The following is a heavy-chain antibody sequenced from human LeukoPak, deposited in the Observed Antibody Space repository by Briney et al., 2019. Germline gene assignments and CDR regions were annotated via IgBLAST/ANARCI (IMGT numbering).Heavy chain of an antibody. CDR1: GFNFGPFW. CDR2: INNDGSTK. D-gene: IGHD3-10*01. CDR3: ARDRGYPDSFNI. Sequence: GGSLRLSCAASGFNFGPFWMHWVRQPPGKGLVWISHINNDGSTKVYAGSVKGRFTISRDNAKNTLYLQMNNLRADDTAVYYCARDRGYPDSFNIWGEGTMVTVSS. J-gene: IGHJ3*02. V-gene: IGHV3-74*01.